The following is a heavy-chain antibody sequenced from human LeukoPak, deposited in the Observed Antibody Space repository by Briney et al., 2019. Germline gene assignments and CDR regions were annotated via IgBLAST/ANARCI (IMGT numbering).Heavy chain of an antibody. V-gene: IGHV3-30*04. CDR2: ISYDGSNK. Sequence: GGSLRLSCAASGFTFSSYAMHWVRQAPGKGLEWVAVISYDGSNKYYADSVKGRFTISRDNSKNTLYLQMNSLRAEDTAVYYCAREVKRGTMIVEAFDIWGQGTMVTVSS. CDR3: AREVKRGTMIVEAFDI. CDR1: GFTFSSYA. J-gene: IGHJ3*02. D-gene: IGHD3-22*01.